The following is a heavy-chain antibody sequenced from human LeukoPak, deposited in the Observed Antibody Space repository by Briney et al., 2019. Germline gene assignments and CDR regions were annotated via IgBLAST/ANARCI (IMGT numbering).Heavy chain of an antibody. D-gene: IGHD6-13*01. CDR3: ARGRAAAGQYYFDY. CDR2: IYYSGST. V-gene: IGHV4-39*01. Sequence: SETLSLTCTFSVGSISSSSYSWGWIRQPPGKGLEWIGSIYYSGSTYYNPSLKSRVTISVDTPKNQFSLKLPSLTAADPGVYYCARGRAAAGQYYFDYWGQGTRVTVSS. CDR1: VGSISSSSYS. J-gene: IGHJ4*02.